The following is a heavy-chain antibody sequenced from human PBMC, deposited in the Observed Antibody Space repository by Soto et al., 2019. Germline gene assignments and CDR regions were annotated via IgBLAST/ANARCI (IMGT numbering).Heavy chain of an antibody. CDR1: GFTFSSYS. V-gene: IGHV3-21*01. CDR2: ISSSSSYI. CDR3: ARDKNYDILTGAPVDY. D-gene: IGHD3-9*01. J-gene: IGHJ4*02. Sequence: GGSLRLSCAASGFTFSSYSMNWVRQAPGKGLEWVSSISSSSSYIYYADSVKGRFTISRDNAKNSLYLQMNSLRAEDTAVYYCARDKNYDILTGAPVDYWGQGTLVTVSS.